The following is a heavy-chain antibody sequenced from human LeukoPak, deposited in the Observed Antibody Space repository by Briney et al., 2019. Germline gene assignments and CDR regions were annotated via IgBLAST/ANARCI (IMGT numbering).Heavy chain of an antibody. Sequence: SVKVSCKASGGTFSSYAISWVRQAPGQGLEWMGRIIPILGIANYAQKFQGRVTITADKSTSTAYMELSSLRSEDTAVYYCARVKEYCGGDCYSFDYWGQGTLVTVSS. CDR3: ARVKEYCGGDCYSFDY. CDR2: IIPILGIA. D-gene: IGHD2-21*02. CDR1: GGTFSSYA. J-gene: IGHJ4*02. V-gene: IGHV1-69*04.